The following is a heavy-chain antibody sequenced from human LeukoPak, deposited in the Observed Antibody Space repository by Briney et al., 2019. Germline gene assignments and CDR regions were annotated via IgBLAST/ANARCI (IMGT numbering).Heavy chain of an antibody. V-gene: IGHV1-69*04. D-gene: IGHD3-16*01. CDR2: IIPLLGIT. CDR1: GGTFISYA. Sequence: SVKVSCKASGGTFISYAFNWVRQAPGQGLEWVGRIIPLLGITNHAQKLQGRVTVTADTTTNTAYMELSSLIPDDTAVYYCARARSRITFGGVGHAFDIWGQGTLVIVSS. J-gene: IGHJ3*02. CDR3: ARARSRITFGGVGHAFDI.